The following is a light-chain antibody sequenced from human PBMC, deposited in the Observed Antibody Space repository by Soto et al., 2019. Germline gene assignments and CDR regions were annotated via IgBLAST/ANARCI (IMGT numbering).Light chain of an antibody. CDR2: GAS. CDR3: LQDYNYPRT. V-gene: IGKV1-6*01. CDR1: QGIGSD. Sequence: AIQMTQSPPSLSASVGDRVTLTCRASQGIGSDLGWYQQKPGKAPKLLIYGASIIQSGVPSRFSGSGTGTDFTLTISSLEPEDFATYYCLQDYNYPRTFGRGTKVEIK. J-gene: IGKJ1*01.